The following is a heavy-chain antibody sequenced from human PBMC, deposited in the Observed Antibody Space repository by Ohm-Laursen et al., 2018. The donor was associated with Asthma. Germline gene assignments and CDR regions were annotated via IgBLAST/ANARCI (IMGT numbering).Heavy chain of an antibody. J-gene: IGHJ6*02. D-gene: IGHD4-11*01. CDR3: ARGEVPVYYYGLDD. V-gene: IGHV3-30-3*01. CDR1: GFTFSSYA. Sequence: RSLRLSCAASGFTFSSYAMHWVRQAPGKGLEWVAVISYDGSNKYYADSVKGRFTISRDNSKTTLHLQMNSLRAEDTAVYYCARGEVPVYYYGLDDWGQGTTVTVSS. CDR2: ISYDGSNK.